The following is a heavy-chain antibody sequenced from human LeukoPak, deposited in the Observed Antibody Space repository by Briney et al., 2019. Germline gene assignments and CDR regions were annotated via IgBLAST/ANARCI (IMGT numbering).Heavy chain of an antibody. CDR2: IYYSGST. D-gene: IGHD1-26*01. V-gene: IGHV4-59*08. J-gene: IGHJ4*02. Sequence: PSETLSLTCTVSGGSISSYYWSWIRQPPGKGLEWIGYIYYSGSTNYNPSLKSRVTISVDTSKNQFSLKLSSVTAADTAVYYCARGGSYFDCWGQGTLVTVSS. CDR3: ARGGSYFDC. CDR1: GGSISSYY.